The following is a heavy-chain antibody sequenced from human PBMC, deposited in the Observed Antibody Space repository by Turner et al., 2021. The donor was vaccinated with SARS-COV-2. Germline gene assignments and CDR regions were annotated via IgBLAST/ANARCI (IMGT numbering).Heavy chain of an antibody. V-gene: IGHV3-33*01. CDR2: IVNDGSQQ. CDR1: GFTFSTNG. D-gene: IGHD3-9*01. J-gene: IGHJ3*02. CDR3: ARDEILPDNDLDI. Sequence: VQLLESGGGVVQPGRSLRLACVESGFTFSTNGMHWVRKARGKGMEWVAVIVNDGSQQPYADSVKSRFIISRDNSKNTLFLQMNSLRADDTALYYCARDEILPDNDLDIWGQGTMVTVSS.